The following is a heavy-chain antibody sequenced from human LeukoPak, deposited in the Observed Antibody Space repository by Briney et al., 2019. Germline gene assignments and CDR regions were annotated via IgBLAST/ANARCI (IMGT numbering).Heavy chain of an antibody. J-gene: IGHJ5*02. V-gene: IGHV1-8*03. CDR3: ARDNSVGDVAWWFDP. Sequence: ASVKVSCKASGYTFTSYGISWVRQAPGQGLEWMGWMNPNSGNTGYAQKFQGRVTITRNTSISTAYMELSSLRSEDTAVYYCARDNSVGDVAWWFDPWGQGTLVTVSS. CDR1: GYTFTSYG. CDR2: MNPNSGNT. D-gene: IGHD1-26*01.